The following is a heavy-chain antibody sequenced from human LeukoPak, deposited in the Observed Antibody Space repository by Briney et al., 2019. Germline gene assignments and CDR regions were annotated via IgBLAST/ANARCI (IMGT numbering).Heavy chain of an antibody. V-gene: IGHV4-4*07. CDR3: ARDPYYDFWSGYSDAFDI. D-gene: IGHD3-3*01. CDR2: IYTSGST. J-gene: IGHJ3*02. Sequence: SETLSLTCTVSGGSISSYYWSSIRQPAGKGLEWIGRIYTSGSTNYNPSLKSRVTMSVDTSKNQFSLKLSSVTAADTAVYYCARDPYYDFWSGYSDAFDIWGQGTMVTVSS. CDR1: GGSISSYY.